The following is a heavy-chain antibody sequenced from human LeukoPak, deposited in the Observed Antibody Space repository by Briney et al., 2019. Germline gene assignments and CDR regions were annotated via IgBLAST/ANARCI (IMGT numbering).Heavy chain of an antibody. D-gene: IGHD2-21*01. J-gene: IGHJ4*02. V-gene: IGHV3-23*01. Sequence: GRSLRLSCAASGFTFSSYAMSWVRQAPGKGLEWVSAISGSGGSTYYADSVKGRFTVSRDNSKNTLYLQMNSLRAEDTAVYYCAKEPLSIFVGTFDYWGQGTLVTVSS. CDR2: ISGSGGST. CDR3: AKEPLSIFVGTFDY. CDR1: GFTFSSYA.